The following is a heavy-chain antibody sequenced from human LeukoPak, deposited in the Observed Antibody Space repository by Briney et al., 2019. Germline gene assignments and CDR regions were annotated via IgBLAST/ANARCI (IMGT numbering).Heavy chain of an antibody. Sequence: SETLSLTCTVSGGSISSSYCSWIRQPAGKGLEWIGRIYTTGSTDSTHFNPSPKSRVTMSVDTSKNQFSLKLGSVTAADTAVYYCAGFGAGSYYWGQGTLVTVSS. CDR3: AGFGAGSYY. D-gene: IGHD3-10*01. CDR1: GGSISSSY. J-gene: IGHJ4*02. V-gene: IGHV4-4*07. CDR2: IYTTGSTDST.